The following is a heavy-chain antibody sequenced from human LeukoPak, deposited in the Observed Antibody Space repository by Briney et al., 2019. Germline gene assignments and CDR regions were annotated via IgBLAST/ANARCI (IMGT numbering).Heavy chain of an antibody. J-gene: IGHJ4*02. D-gene: IGHD4-17*01. V-gene: IGHV1-3*03. CDR1: VYTFTSYA. Sequence: ASVNVSCKASVYTFTSYAMHGVRQAPGQRREWMGWINAGNGNTKYSQEFQGRVTITRDTSARTAYMELSSLRSEDMAVYYCATGIGDYGSYYFDYWGQGTLVTVSS. CDR3: ATGIGDYGSYYFDY. CDR2: INAGNGNT.